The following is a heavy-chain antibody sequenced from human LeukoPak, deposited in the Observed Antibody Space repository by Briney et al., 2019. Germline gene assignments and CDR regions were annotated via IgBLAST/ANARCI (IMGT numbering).Heavy chain of an antibody. V-gene: IGHV3-33*01. CDR1: GFTFSCYG. Sequence: HPGGSLRLSCAASGFTFSCYGMHWLRQAPGKGPEWVAVIWYDGSKKYYADSVKGRFTISRDNSKNTLYLQMNSLRAEDTAVYYCARGLGGSSAAFDIWGQGTMVTVSS. CDR2: IWYDGSKK. CDR3: ARGLGGSSAAFDI. J-gene: IGHJ3*02. D-gene: IGHD2-15*01.